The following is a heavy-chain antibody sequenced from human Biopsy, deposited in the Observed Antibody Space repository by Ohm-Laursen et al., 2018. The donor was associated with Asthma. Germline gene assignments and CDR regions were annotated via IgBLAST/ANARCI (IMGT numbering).Heavy chain of an antibody. D-gene: IGHD5-12*01. Sequence: SSVKVSCKTSGDIFSSFPFSWVRQAPGQGLEWMGGINPLLGSTNYAPRFQGRVTLTADESSSTVYMELSSLSSEDTAVYYCARGYSGSDRIVYYYSGLEVWGQGTTVTVSS. J-gene: IGHJ6*02. CDR2: INPLLGST. V-gene: IGHV1-69*01. CDR1: GDIFSSFP. CDR3: ARGYSGSDRIVYYYSGLEV.